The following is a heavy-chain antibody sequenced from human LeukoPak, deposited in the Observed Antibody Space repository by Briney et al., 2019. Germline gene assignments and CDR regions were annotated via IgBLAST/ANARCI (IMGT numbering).Heavy chain of an antibody. CDR3: AKDLITMVRGSAKDV. J-gene: IGHJ6*02. CDR1: GFSFNNYG. D-gene: IGHD3-10*01. V-gene: IGHV3-30*18. Sequence: TGGSLRLSCAASGFSFNNYGMHWVRQAPGKGLEWVALIIYDGYYKYYADSVKGRFTISRDDSKNTLYLQMNSLRAEDTAIYYCAKDLITMVRGSAKDVWGQGTTVTVSS. CDR2: IIYDGYYK.